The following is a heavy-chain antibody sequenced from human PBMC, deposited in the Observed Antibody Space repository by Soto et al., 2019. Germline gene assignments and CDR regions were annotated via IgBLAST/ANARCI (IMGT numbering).Heavy chain of an antibody. Sequence: QLHLQESGPGLVKPSETLSLTCTVSGGSINSNNYYWAWIRQPPGKGLAWIASIYYDGSTYYNSFLKSRVSISVDTSKNNFSLKLSSVTAADTAVYYCAKVVVAATRHTDFDSWGQGTLVTVSS. V-gene: IGHV4-39*02. D-gene: IGHD2-15*01. J-gene: IGHJ4*02. CDR2: IYYDGST. CDR1: GGSINSNNYY. CDR3: AKVVVAATRHTDFDS.